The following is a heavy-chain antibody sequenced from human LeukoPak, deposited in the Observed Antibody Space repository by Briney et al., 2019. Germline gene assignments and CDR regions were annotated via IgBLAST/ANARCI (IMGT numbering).Heavy chain of an antibody. V-gene: IGHV3-15*01. CDR2: IKSKTDGGTT. CDR1: GFTFSNAW. J-gene: IGHJ4*02. D-gene: IGHD3-22*01. CDR3: TPGSRLLPSTIDY. Sequence: GGSLRLSCAASGFTFSNAWMSWVRQAPGKGLEWVGRIKSKTDGGTTDYAAPVKGRFIISRDDSKNTLYLQMNSLKTEDTAVYYCTPGSRLLPSTIDYWGQGTLVTVSS.